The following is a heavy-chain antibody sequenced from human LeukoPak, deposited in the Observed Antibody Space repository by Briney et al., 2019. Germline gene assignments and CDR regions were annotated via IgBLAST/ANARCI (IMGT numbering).Heavy chain of an antibody. J-gene: IGHJ4*02. CDR2: INAGNGNT. Sequence: GASVKVSCKASGYTFTSYAMHWVRQAPGQRLEWVGWINAGNGNTKYSQKFQGRVTITRDTSASTAYMELSSLRSEDTAVYYCARSSPGGSPWIQLWSPFDYWGQGTLVTVSS. D-gene: IGHD5-18*01. V-gene: IGHV1-3*01. CDR3: ARSSPGGSPWIQLWSPFDY. CDR1: GYTFTSYA.